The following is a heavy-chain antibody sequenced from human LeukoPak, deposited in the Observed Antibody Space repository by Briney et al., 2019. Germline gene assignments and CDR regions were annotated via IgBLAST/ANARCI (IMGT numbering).Heavy chain of an antibody. CDR3: ARRAADRYCSSTSCWDYYYGMDV. J-gene: IGHJ6*02. CDR1: GFTLTTSA. V-gene: IGHV1-58*02. Sequence: SVKVSCKASGFTLTTSAMQWVRQARGQRLEWIGWIVVGSGDTNYAQKLQGRVTMTTDTSTSTAYMELRSLRSDDTAVYYCARRAADRYCSSTSCWDYYYGMDVWGQGTTVTVSS. CDR2: IVVGSGDT. D-gene: IGHD2-2*01.